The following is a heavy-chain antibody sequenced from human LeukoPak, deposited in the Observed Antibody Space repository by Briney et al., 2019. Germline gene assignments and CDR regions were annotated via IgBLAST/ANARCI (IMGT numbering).Heavy chain of an antibody. D-gene: IGHD2-15*01. J-gene: IGHJ5*02. Sequence: ASVKASCKASGYTFTGYYIQWVRQAPGQGLEWMGWINPNNSGTNYARKFQGRVTLTRDTSVSTAYMELSRLTSDDTALYYCARVNVAVDRGDNWFDPWGQGTLVTVSS. CDR2: INPNNSGT. CDR1: GYTFTGYY. CDR3: ARVNVAVDRGDNWFDP. V-gene: IGHV1-2*02.